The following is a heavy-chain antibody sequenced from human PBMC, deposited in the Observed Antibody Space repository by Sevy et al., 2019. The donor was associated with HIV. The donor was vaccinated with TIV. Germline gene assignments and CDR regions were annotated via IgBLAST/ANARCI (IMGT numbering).Heavy chain of an antibody. Sequence: ASVKVSGKASGYTFTSYRVSWVRQAPGQGLEWMGWISAHNGDTHYAQKYQGRVTMTTDTPTSTAYMDLRSLRSDDTAVYYCARAYCSGGSCYSLAYWGQGTLVTVSS. V-gene: IGHV1-18*01. CDR2: ISAHNGDT. CDR3: ARAYCSGGSCYSLAY. CDR1: GYTFTSYR. J-gene: IGHJ4*02. D-gene: IGHD2-15*01.